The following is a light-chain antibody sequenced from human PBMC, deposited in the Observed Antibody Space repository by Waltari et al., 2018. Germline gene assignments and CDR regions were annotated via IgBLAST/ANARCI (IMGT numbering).Light chain of an antibody. CDR2: KVS. Sequence: DVVMTQSPLSLPVTLGQPATIPCRSSQSLVHSEGNTYLNWFHQRPGQSPRRLIYKVSNRDSGVPDRFSGSGSGTDFTLKISRVEAEDVGVYYCMQGTHWPWTFGQGTKVEIK. J-gene: IGKJ1*01. CDR1: QSLVHSEGNTY. CDR3: MQGTHWPWT. V-gene: IGKV2-30*02.